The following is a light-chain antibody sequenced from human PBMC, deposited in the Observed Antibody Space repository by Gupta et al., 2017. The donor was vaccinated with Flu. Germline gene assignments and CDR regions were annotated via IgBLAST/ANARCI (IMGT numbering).Light chain of an antibody. J-gene: IGKJ1*01. V-gene: IGKV6-21*01. CDR1: QNIGTS. CDR2: YAS. CDR3: HQSSNLPWT. Sequence: KEKVAITCRASQNIGTSLNWYQQKPDQSPKLLIKYASQSFSGVPSRFSGSGSGTDFTLTINNLEAEDAATYYCHQSSNLPWTFGQGTKVGIK.